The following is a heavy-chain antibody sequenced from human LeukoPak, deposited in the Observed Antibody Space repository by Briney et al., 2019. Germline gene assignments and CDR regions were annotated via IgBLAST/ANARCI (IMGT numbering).Heavy chain of an antibody. Sequence: GGSLRLSCAASGFTFSSYAMSWVRQAPGKGLEWVSAISGRGGSTFYADSVKGRFTISTDNSKNTLYLQMNSLRAEDTAVYYCAKDRAYYSDSSGYYLVRAYDYWGQGTLVTGSS. V-gene: IGHV3-23*01. CDR1: GFTFSSYA. J-gene: IGHJ4*02. CDR3: AKDRAYYSDSSGYYLVRAYDY. D-gene: IGHD3-22*01. CDR2: ISGRGGST.